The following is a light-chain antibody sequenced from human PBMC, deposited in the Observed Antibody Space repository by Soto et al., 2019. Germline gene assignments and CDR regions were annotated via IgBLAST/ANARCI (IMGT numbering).Light chain of an antibody. CDR3: QQRSNWPPRIT. Sequence: IVMTQSPATLSVSPGERATLSCKASQSVSSNLAWYQQKPGQAPRLLLYGASTRATGIPARFSGSGSGTDFTRTISSLEPEEFAVYYCQQRSNWPPRITFCQGTRLEIK. V-gene: IGKV3-15*01. J-gene: IGKJ5*01. CDR1: QSVSSN. CDR2: GAS.